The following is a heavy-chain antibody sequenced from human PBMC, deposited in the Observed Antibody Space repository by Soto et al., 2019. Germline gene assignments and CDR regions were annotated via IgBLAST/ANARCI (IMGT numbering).Heavy chain of an antibody. V-gene: IGHV3-23*01. Sequence: PGGSLRLSCAASGFTFSSYAMSWVRQAPGKGLEWVSAISGSGGSTYYADSVKGRFTISRDNSKNTLYLQMNSLRAEDTAVYYCAKAELIDFGVVIDYYGMDVWGQGTTVTVSS. CDR3: AKAELIDFGVVIDYYGMDV. CDR1: GFTFSSYA. CDR2: ISGSGGST. J-gene: IGHJ6*02. D-gene: IGHD3-3*01.